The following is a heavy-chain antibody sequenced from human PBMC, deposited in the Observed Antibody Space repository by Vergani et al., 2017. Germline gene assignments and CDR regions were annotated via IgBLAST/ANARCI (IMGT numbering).Heavy chain of an antibody. CDR2: IFSNDEK. Sequence: QVTLKESGPVLVKPTETLTLTCTVSGFSLSNARMGVSWIRQPPGKALEWLAHIFSNDEKSYSTSLKSRLTISKDTSKSQVVLTMTNMDPVDTATYYCARIKVERCLLWFGDRRGWFDPWGQGTLVTVSS. CDR3: ARIKVERCLLWFGDRRGWFDP. V-gene: IGHV2-26*01. J-gene: IGHJ5*02. D-gene: IGHD3-10*01. CDR1: GFSLSNARMG.